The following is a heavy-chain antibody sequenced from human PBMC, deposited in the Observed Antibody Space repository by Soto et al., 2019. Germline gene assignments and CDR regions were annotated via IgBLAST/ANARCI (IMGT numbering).Heavy chain of an antibody. CDR3: ARAMTTVTTGLYYYYYGMDV. D-gene: IGHD4-17*01. V-gene: IGHV1-69*13. CDR1: GGTFSSYA. CDR2: IIPIFGTA. Sequence: GASVKVSCKASGGTFSSYAIIWVRQAPGQGLEWMGGIIPIFGTANYAQKFQGRVTITADESTSTAYMELSSLRSEDTAVYYCARAMTTVTTGLYYYYYGMDVWGQGTTVTVSS. J-gene: IGHJ6*02.